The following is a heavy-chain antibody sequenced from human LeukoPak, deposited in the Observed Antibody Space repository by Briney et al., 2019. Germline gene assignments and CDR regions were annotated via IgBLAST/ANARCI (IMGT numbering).Heavy chain of an antibody. CDR2: IYYSGST. D-gene: IGHD3-22*01. CDR3: AREPYDSSALYFDY. J-gene: IGHJ4*02. Sequence: PSETLSLTCTVSGGSISSGGYYWSWIRQHPGKGLEWIGYIYYSGSTYYNPSLKSRVTISVDTSKNQFSLKLSSVTAADTAVYYCAREPYDSSALYFDYWGQGTLATVSS. V-gene: IGHV4-31*03. CDR1: GGSISSGGYY.